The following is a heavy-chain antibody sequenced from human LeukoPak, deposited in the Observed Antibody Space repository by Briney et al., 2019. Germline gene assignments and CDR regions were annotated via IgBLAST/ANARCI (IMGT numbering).Heavy chain of an antibody. Sequence: GGSLRLSCAASGFTFSSYGMHWVRQAPGKGLERVAVIWYDGSNKYYADSVKGRFTISRDNSKNTLYLQMNSLRAEDTAVYYCARDRRGDSSGWYYFDYWGQGTLVTVSS. J-gene: IGHJ4*02. CDR1: GFTFSSYG. CDR2: IWYDGSNK. V-gene: IGHV3-33*01. D-gene: IGHD6-19*01. CDR3: ARDRRGDSSGWYYFDY.